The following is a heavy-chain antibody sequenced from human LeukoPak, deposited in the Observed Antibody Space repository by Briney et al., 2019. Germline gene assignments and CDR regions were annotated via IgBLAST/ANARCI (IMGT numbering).Heavy chain of an antibody. CDR2: ISWNGGSM. V-gene: IGHV3-9*01. Sequence: GGSLRLSCAASGFTFDDYAMHWVRQAPGKGLEWVSGISWNGGSMGYADSVKGRFTISGDNAKNSLYLQMNSLRAEDTAVYYCAKEAYYYGSGSYTDWGQGTLVTVSS. CDR3: AKEAYYYGSGSYTD. J-gene: IGHJ4*02. D-gene: IGHD3-10*01. CDR1: GFTFDDYA.